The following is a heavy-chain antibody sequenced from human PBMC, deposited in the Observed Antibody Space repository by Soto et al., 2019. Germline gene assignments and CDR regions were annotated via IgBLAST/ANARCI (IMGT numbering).Heavy chain of an antibody. CDR3: ARGSYCTNGVCYSYYYYMDV. CDR1: GVTFSSYT. D-gene: IGHD2-8*01. Sequence: GASVKVSCKASGVTFSSYTISWVRQAPGQGLEWMGRIIPILGIANYAQKFQGRVTITADKSTSTAYMELSSLRSEDTAVYYCARGSYCTNGVCYSYYYYMDVWGKGTTVTVSS. J-gene: IGHJ6*03. CDR2: IIPILGIA. V-gene: IGHV1-69*02.